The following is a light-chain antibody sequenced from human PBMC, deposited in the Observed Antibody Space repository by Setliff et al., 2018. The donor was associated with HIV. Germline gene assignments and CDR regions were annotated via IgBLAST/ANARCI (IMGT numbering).Light chain of an antibody. CDR1: SSNIGSNT. CDR3: AAWDDSLSVI. CDR2: SNN. Sequence: SVLTQPPSASGTPGQGVTISCSGSSSNIGSNTVDWYQQLPGTAPKLLIYSNNQRPSGVPDRFSGSKAGTSASLVISGLQSEDEADYYCAAWDDSLSVIFGGGTKVTVL. V-gene: IGLV1-44*01. J-gene: IGLJ2*01.